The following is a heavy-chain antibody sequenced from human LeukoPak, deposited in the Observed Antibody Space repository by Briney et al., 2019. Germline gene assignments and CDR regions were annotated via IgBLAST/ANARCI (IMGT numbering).Heavy chain of an antibody. J-gene: IGHJ3*02. CDR2: INHSGST. CDR1: GGSLSGNY. D-gene: IGHD4-17*01. V-gene: IGHV4-34*01. CDR3: ARPNSDDYGDYAAFDI. Sequence: SETLSLTCAVYGGSLSGNYWSWIRQPPGKGLEWIGEINHSGSTNYNPSLKSRVTISVDTSKNQFSLKLSSVTAADTAVYYCARPNSDDYGDYAAFDIWGQGTMVTVSS.